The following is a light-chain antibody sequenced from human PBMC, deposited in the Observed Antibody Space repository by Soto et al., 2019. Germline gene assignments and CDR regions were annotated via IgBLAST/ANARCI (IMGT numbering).Light chain of an antibody. V-gene: IGKV3-15*01. CDR2: DAS. CDR3: QQYNNWPPAT. Sequence: EILMTQSPATLSVSPGERATLSCRASQSVSSNLAWYQQKPGQAPRLLIYDASTRATGIPARFSGGGSGTEFTLTISSLQSEDFAVYYCQQYNNWPPATFGGGTKVDI. CDR1: QSVSSN. J-gene: IGKJ4*01.